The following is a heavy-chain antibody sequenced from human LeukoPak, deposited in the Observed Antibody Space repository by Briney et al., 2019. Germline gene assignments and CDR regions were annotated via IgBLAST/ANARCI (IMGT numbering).Heavy chain of an antibody. D-gene: IGHD3-3*01. CDR1: GFTFSSYW. CDR2: ISGSGYST. CDR3: AQWSRYFDY. J-gene: IGHJ4*02. V-gene: IGHV3-23*01. Sequence: GGSLRLSCAASGFTFSSYWMNWVRQAPGKGLEWVSAISGSGYSTYYAESVKGRFTISRDNSKNTLYLQMNSLRAEDTALYFCAQWSRYFDYWGQGTLVTVSS.